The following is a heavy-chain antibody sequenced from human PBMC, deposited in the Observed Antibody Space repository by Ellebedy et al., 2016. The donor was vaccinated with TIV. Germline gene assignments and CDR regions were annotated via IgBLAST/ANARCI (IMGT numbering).Heavy chain of an antibody. CDR1: GFTFSNYG. J-gene: IGHJ4*02. CDR3: AKDDQIGKPADY. CDR2: IGFDGKNK. Sequence: GESLKISCAASGFTFSNYGMHWVRQAPGKGLEWVALIGFDGKNKDYADSVKGRFTISRDNSKNTVYLQMNNVRVEDTAVYYCAKDDQIGKPADYWGQGTLVTVSS. D-gene: IGHD3-10*01. V-gene: IGHV3-33*03.